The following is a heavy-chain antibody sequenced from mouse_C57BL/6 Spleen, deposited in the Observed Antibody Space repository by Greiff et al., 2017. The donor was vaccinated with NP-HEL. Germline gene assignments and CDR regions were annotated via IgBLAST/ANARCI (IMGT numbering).Heavy chain of an antibody. CDR3: ARWGGY. CDR1: GYAFTNYL. J-gene: IGHJ2*01. D-gene: IGHD1-1*02. CDR2: INPGSGGT. V-gene: IGHV1-54*01. Sequence: QVQLKESGAELVRPGTSVKVSCKASGYAFTNYLIEWVKQRPGQGLEWIGVINPGSGGTNYNEKFKGKATLTADKSSSTAYMQLSSLTSEDSAVYFCARWGGYWGQGTTLTVSS.